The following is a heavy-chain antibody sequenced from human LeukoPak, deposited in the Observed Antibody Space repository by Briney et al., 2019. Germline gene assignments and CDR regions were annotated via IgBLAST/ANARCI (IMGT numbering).Heavy chain of an antibody. D-gene: IGHD3-3*01. CDR1: GFTFSSYS. CDR2: ISSSSSYI. CDR3: ASIRYYDFGRGQAINYNMEV. Sequence: GGSLRLSCAASGFTFSSYSMNWVRQAPGKGLEWVSSISSSSSYIYYADSVKGRFTISRDNAKNSLYLQMNSLRAEDTALYYCASIRYYDFGRGQAINYNMEVWGKGTTVTVPS. V-gene: IGHV3-21*01. J-gene: IGHJ6*03.